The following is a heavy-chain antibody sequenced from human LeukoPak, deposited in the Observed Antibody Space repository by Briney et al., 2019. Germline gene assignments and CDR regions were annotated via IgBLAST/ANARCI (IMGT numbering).Heavy chain of an antibody. CDR2: VSYDGYDK. J-gene: IGHJ4*02. Sequence: GGSLRLSCAASGFTFNDYAMYWVRQAPGKGLEWVTLVSYDGYDKSYADSVRGRFTISRDNSRNTLYLQMDSLTSEDTAVYYCARDFFPVVDSTWYEIGYWGQGTLVTVSS. CDR1: GFTFNDYA. D-gene: IGHD2-21*01. V-gene: IGHV3-30-3*01. CDR3: ARDFFPVVDSTWYEIGY.